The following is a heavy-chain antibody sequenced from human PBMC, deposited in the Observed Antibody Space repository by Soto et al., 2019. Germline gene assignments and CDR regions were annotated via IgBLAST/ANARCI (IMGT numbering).Heavy chain of an antibody. CDR1: GFTFSSYA. D-gene: IGHD4-17*01. CDR2: ISYDGSNK. V-gene: IGHV3-30-3*01. Sequence: QVQLVESGGGVVQPGRSLRLSCAASGFTFSSYAMHWVRQAPGKGLEWVAGISYDGSNKYYADSVKGRFTISRDNSKNTLYLQMNSLRAEDTAVYYCARGFYGDYVCDYWGQGTLVTVSS. CDR3: ARGFYGDYVCDY. J-gene: IGHJ4*02.